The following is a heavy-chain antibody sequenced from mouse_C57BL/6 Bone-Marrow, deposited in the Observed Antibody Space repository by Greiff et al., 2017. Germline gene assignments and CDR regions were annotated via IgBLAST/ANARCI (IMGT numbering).Heavy chain of an antibody. CDR3: ARPPFAY. CDR1: GYTFTSYW. V-gene: IGHV1-55*01. Sequence: QVQPKQPGAELVKPGASVKMSCKASGYTFTSYWITWVKQRPGQGLEWIGDIYPGSGSTNYNEKFKSKATLTVDTSSSTAYMQLSSLTSEDSAVYYCARPPFAYWGQGTLVTVSA. CDR2: IYPGSGST. J-gene: IGHJ3*01.